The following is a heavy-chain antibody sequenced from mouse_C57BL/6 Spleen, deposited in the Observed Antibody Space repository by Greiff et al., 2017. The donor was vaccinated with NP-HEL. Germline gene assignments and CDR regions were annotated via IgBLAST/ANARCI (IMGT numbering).Heavy chain of an antibody. CDR1: GYTFTSYW. CDR3: ARWSTTVVVHFDY. CDR2: IYPGSGST. V-gene: IGHV1-55*01. Sequence: QVQLQQPGAELVKPGASVKMSCKASGYTFTSYWITWVKQRPGQGLEWIGDIYPGSGSTNYNEKFKSKATLTVDTSSSTAYMQLSSLTSEDSAVYYCARWSTTVVVHFDYWGQGTTHTVSS. J-gene: IGHJ2*01. D-gene: IGHD1-1*01.